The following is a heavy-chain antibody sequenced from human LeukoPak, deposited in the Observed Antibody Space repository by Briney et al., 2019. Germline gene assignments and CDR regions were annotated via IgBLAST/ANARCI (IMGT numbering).Heavy chain of an antibody. Sequence: SGGSLRLSCAGSGFTFSTYSMNWVRQAPGKGLEWXSXXSSSSSYIYHADSVKGRFTISRDNAKNSLYLKMNSLRAEDAAVYYCAREKASTVTYDTFDIWGQGTMVTVSS. CDR1: GFTFSTYS. J-gene: IGHJ3*02. D-gene: IGHD4-17*01. CDR3: AREKASTVTYDTFDI. V-gene: IGHV3-21*01. CDR2: XSSSSSYI.